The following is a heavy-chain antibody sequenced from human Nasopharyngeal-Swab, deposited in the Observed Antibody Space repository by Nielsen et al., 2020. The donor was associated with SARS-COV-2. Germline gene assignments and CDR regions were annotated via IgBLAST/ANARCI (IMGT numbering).Heavy chain of an antibody. J-gene: IGHJ6*02. D-gene: IGHD6-13*01. V-gene: IGHV4-34*01. CDR1: GGSFSGYY. CDR3: ARAGIAAAGYYYYGMDV. CDR2: INHSGST. Sequence: SETLSLTCAVHGGSFSGYYWSWIRQPPGKGLEWIGEINHSGSTNYNPSLKSRVTISVDTSKNQFSLKLSSVTAADTAVYYCARAGIAAAGYYYYGMDVWGQGTTVTVSS.